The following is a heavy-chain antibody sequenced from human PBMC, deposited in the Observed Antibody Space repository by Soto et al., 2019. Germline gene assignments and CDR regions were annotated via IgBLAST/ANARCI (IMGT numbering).Heavy chain of an antibody. CDR3: ARDLPQTTVSPGY. V-gene: IGHV1-18*01. Sequence: ASVKVSCNASCYPFTSYGISWVRQAPGQGLEWIGLITAYNGNTNYAQKLQGRVPMTTDKSTSTDYMDLRSLRSDDTSVYYCARDLPQTTVSPGYWGQGTLVTSPQ. CDR2: ITAYNGNT. CDR1: CYPFTSYG. J-gene: IGHJ4*02. D-gene: IGHD4-17*01.